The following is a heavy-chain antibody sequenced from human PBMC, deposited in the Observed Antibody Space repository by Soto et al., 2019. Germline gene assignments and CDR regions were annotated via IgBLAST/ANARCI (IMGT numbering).Heavy chain of an antibody. Sequence: ASVKVSCKASGYTFTGYYMHWVRQAPGQGLEWMGWINPNSGGTNSAQKFQGRVTMTRDTSISTAYMELSSLTSDDTAVYYCARDLIGVSPWFDPWGQGTLVTVSS. D-gene: IGHD2-8*01. CDR2: INPNSGGT. CDR1: GYTFTGYY. J-gene: IGHJ5*02. CDR3: ARDLIGVSPWFDP. V-gene: IGHV1-2*02.